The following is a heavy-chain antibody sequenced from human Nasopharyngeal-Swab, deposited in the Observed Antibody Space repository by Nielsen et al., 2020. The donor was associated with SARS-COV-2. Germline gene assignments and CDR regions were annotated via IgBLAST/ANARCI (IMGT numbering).Heavy chain of an antibody. CDR1: GFTFNNYN. CDR2: IGSSSSYI. J-gene: IGHJ6*02. V-gene: IGHV3-21*01. CDR3: ARDGLDYDFWSAYFMDV. D-gene: IGHD3-3*01. Sequence: GGSLRLSCAASGFTFNNYNFNWVRQAPGKGLEWVSSIGSSSSYIYYADSVKGRFTISRDNAKNSLYLQMNSLRAEDTAVYYCARDGLDYDFWSAYFMDVWGQGTTVTVSS.